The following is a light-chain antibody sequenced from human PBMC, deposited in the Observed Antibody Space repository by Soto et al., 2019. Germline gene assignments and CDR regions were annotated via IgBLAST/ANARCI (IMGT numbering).Light chain of an antibody. CDR2: KAS. CDR3: QPYNSYSEA. J-gene: IGKJ1*01. V-gene: IGKV1-5*03. CDR1: QTISSW. Sequence: IQMTQSPSTLSGSVGDRVTITCRASQTISSWLAWYQQKPGKAPKLLIYKASTLRSGVPSRFSGSGSGTEFTLTISRLEPDEFATYYCQPYNSYSEAFGQGTKVQLK.